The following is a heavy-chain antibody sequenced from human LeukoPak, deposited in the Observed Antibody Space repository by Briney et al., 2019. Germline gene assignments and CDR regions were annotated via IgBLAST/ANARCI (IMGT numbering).Heavy chain of an antibody. CDR1: GGTFSSYA. V-gene: IGHV1-69*01. CDR3: ARAVRGVPPYYYYYYMDV. CDR2: IIPIFGTA. J-gene: IGHJ6*03. Sequence: GSSVKVSCKASGGTFSSYAISWVRQAPGQGLEWMGGIIPIFGTANYAQKFQGRVTITADESTSTAYMELSSLRSEDTAVYYCARAVRGVPPYYYYYYMDVWGKGTTVTISS. D-gene: IGHD3-10*01.